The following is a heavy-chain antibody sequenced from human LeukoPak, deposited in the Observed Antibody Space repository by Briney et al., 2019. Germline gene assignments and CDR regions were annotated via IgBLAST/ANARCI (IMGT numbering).Heavy chain of an antibody. D-gene: IGHD1-26*01. CDR3: AREGELHLDY. CDR1: GYTFTSYG. CDR2: IIPIFGTA. J-gene: IGHJ4*02. Sequence: SVKVSCKASGYTFTSYGISWVRQAPGQGLEWMGGIIPIFGTANYAQKFQGRVTITADESTSTAYMELSSLRSEDTAVYYCAREGELHLDYWGQGTLVTVSS. V-gene: IGHV1-69*13.